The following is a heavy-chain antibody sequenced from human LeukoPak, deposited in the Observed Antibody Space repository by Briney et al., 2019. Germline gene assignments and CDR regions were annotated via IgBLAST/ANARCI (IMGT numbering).Heavy chain of an antibody. D-gene: IGHD2-2*01. V-gene: IGHV3-21*01. CDR1: GXTLSSYS. CDR3: ARVVVVPAASGDYYYGMDV. CDR2: ISSSSSYI. J-gene: IGHJ6*02. Sequence: GGSLRLSCAASGXTLSSYSMNWVRQAPGKGLEWVSSISSSSSYIYYADSVKGRFTISRDNAKNSLYLQMNSLRAEDTAVYYCARVVVVPAASGDYYYGMDVWGQGTTVTVSS.